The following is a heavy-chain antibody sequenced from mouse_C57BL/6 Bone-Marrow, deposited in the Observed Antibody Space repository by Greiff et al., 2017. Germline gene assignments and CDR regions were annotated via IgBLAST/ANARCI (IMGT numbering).Heavy chain of an antibody. V-gene: IGHV1-85*01. J-gene: IGHJ1*03. CDR2: IYPRDGST. Sequence: VQLQQSGPELVKPGASVKLSCKASGYTFTSYDINWVKQRPGQGLEWIGWIYPRDGSTTYNEKFKGKATLTVDTSSSTAYMELRSLTSEDSAVYFCARLEFDGSSGDWYCDVWGTGTTVTVSA. CDR1: GYTFTSYD. D-gene: IGHD1-1*01. CDR3: ARLEFDGSSGDWYCDV.